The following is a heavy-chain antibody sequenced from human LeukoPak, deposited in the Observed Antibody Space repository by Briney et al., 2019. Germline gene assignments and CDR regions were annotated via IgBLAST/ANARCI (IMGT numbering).Heavy chain of an antibody. CDR3: ARDYGDYGIDY. CDR1: GFTFSSYE. V-gene: IGHV3-48*03. Sequence: PGGSLRLSCAASGFTFSSYEMNWVRQAPGKGLEWVSYISSSGSTIYYADSVKGRFTISRDNAKNPLYLQMNSLRAEDTAVYYCARDYGDYGIDYWGQGTLVTVSS. D-gene: IGHD4-17*01. CDR2: ISSSGSTI. J-gene: IGHJ4*02.